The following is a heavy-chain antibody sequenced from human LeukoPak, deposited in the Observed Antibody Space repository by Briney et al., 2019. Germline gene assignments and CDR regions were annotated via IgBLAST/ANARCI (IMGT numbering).Heavy chain of an antibody. D-gene: IGHD4-11*01. CDR3: ARDDYSNLYKHKFDY. Sequence: PGGSLRLSCAASGFTFSNYIMNWVRQAPGKGLEWVSSISSSSSYIYYADSVKGRFTISRDNAKNSLYLQMNSLRAEDTAVYYCARDDYSNLYKHKFDYWGQGTLVTVSS. V-gene: IGHV3-21*01. CDR2: ISSSSSYI. CDR1: GFTFSNYI. J-gene: IGHJ4*02.